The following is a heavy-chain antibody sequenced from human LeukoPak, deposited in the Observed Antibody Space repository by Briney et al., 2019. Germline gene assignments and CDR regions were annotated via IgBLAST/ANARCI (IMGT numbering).Heavy chain of an antibody. CDR3: ARRRDYFDY. CDR2: ISSSGGNI. V-gene: IGHV3-11*01. J-gene: IGHJ4*01. Sequence: GGSLRLSCVVSGFDLSDYYMSWIRQAPGKGLEWISYISSSGGNIYSADSVKGRFTMSRDNAGGSLYLQMNSLTADDTAIYYCARRRDYFDYWGQGTLVTVSS. CDR1: GFDLSDYY.